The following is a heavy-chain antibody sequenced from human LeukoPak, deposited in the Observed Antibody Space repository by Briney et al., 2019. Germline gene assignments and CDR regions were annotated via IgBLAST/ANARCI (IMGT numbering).Heavy chain of an antibody. V-gene: IGHV3-48*03. J-gene: IGHJ4*02. Sequence: GGSLRLSCSAPEFTFSNYEMNWVRQAPGKGLEWISYISSSASTRYYAESVKGRFTISRDNAKNSLYLQMNSLRAEDTAVYYCARGKYSSGWFDYWGQGTLVTVSS. CDR2: ISSSASTR. CDR3: ARGKYSSGWFDY. CDR1: EFTFSNYE. D-gene: IGHD6-19*01.